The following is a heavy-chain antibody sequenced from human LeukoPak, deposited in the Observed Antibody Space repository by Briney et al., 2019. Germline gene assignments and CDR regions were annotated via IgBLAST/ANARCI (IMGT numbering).Heavy chain of an antibody. V-gene: IGHV1-18*01. CDR1: GYTFTSYG. CDR2: ISAYNGNT. Sequence: GASVKVSCKASGYTFTSYGISWVRQAPGQGLEWMGWISAYNGNTNYAQKLQGRVTMTTDTSTSTAYMELRSLRSDDTAVYYCARVRGLGIVVVPAAGYWFDPWGQGTLVTVSS. D-gene: IGHD2-2*01. J-gene: IGHJ5*02. CDR3: ARVRGLGIVVVPAAGYWFDP.